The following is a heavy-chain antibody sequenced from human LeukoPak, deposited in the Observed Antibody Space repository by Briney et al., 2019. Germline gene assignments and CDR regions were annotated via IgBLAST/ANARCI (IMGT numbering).Heavy chain of an antibody. D-gene: IGHD2-2*01. CDR2: FSSSGESA. Sequence: TGGSLRLSCAASGFTLRSYGMSWVRQAPGKGLEWVSGFSSSGESAYYADSVKGRFTISRDNSKNTLYLQMNSLRAEDTAVYYCAHGSMYQLDYWGQGTLVTVSS. CDR1: GFTLRSYG. J-gene: IGHJ4*02. CDR3: AHGSMYQLDY. V-gene: IGHV3-23*01.